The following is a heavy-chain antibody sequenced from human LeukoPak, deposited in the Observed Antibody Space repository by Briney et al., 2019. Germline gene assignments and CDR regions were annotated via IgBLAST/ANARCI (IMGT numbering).Heavy chain of an antibody. J-gene: IGHJ4*02. D-gene: IGHD6-19*01. CDR2: ISGSGGSA. CDR1: GFTFSSYA. CDR3: AKGQWLAHYYFDY. Sequence: GGSLRLSCVASGFTFSSYAMSWVRQAPGKGLEWVSAISGSGGSAYYADSVKGRFTISRDNSKNTLYLQMNSLRAEDTAVYYCAKGQWLAHYYFDYWGQGTLVTVSS. V-gene: IGHV3-23*01.